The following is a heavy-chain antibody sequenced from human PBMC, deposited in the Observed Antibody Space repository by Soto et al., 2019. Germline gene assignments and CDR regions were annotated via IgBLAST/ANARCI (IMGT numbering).Heavy chain of an antibody. D-gene: IGHD3-16*01. CDR2: ISNDGNEK. CDR3: AKDRCTYHDLHGYFDL. CDR1: GFNFTRSG. J-gene: IGHJ2*01. V-gene: IGHV3-30*18. Sequence: GGSLRLSCAASGFNFTRSGIHWVRQPPGKGLEWLAVISNDGNEKYYADSVRGRFTISRDNSKNTLYLQMTGLRPEDTAVYYCAKDRCTYHDLHGYFDLWGRGSLVTSPQ.